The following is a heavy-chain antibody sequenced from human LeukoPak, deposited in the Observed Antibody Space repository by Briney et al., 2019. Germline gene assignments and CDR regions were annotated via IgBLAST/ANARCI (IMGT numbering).Heavy chain of an antibody. D-gene: IGHD3-16*02. Sequence: GGSLRLSCAASGFTFSSYWMSWVRQAPGKGLEWVANIKQDGSEKYYVDSVKGRFTISRDNAKNSLYLRMNSLRAEDTAVYYCARDQSDYVWGSYRYTLDYWGQGTLVTVSS. CDR1: GFTFSSYW. CDR3: ARDQSDYVWGSYRYTLDY. J-gene: IGHJ4*02. CDR2: IKQDGSEK. V-gene: IGHV3-7*01.